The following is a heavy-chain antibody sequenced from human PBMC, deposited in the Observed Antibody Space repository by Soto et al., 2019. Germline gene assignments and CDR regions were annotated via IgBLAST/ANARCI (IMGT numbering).Heavy chain of an antibody. V-gene: IGHV4-34*01. D-gene: IGHD3-3*01. CDR1: GGSFSGYY. CDR3: ARGLGRITIFEVVIPTSAFDY. J-gene: IGHJ4*02. Sequence: QVQLQQWGAGLLKPSETLSLTCAVYGGSFSGYYWSWIRQPPGKGLEWIGEINHSGSTNYNPSLKSRVTISVDTSKNQFSLKLSSVTAADTAVYYCARGLGRITIFEVVIPTSAFDYWGQGTLVTVSS. CDR2: INHSGST.